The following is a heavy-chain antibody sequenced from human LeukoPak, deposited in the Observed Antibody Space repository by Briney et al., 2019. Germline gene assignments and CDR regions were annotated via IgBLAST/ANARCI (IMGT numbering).Heavy chain of an antibody. CDR3: ARDRSDAYCGGDCYSFDY. J-gene: IGHJ4*02. Sequence: GGSLRLSCAASGFTFSSYSMNWVRQAPGKGLEWVSSISSSSSYIYYADSVKGRFTISRDNAKNSLYLQMNSLRAEDTAVYYCARDRSDAYCGGDCYSFDYWGQGTLVTVSS. D-gene: IGHD2-21*02. V-gene: IGHV3-21*01. CDR2: ISSSSSYI. CDR1: GFTFSSYS.